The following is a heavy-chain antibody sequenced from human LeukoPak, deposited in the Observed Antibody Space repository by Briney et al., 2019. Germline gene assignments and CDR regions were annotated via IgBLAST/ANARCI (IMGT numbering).Heavy chain of an antibody. V-gene: IGHV3-21*01. J-gene: IGHJ3*02. D-gene: IGHD6-19*01. CDR2: ITTSSTYT. Sequence: GGSLRLSCAASGFTFSSYEMNWVRQAPGKGLEWVSSITTSSTYTFYADSVKGRFTISRDNARKSLFLQMNGLRAEDTAVYYCARGKVAVAATDDAFEIWGQGTMVTVSS. CDR1: GFTFSSYE. CDR3: ARGKVAVAATDDAFEI.